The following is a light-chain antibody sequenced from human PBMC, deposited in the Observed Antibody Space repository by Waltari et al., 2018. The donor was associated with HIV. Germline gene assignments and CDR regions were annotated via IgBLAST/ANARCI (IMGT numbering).Light chain of an antibody. Sequence: QSALTQPPSVSGSPGQSVTISCPGSSSDVGSYNRFSWYQQPPGTAPKLMIYEVSNRPSGVPDRFSGSKSGNTASLIISGLQAEDEADYYCSSYTSSNLVFGGGTKLTVL. V-gene: IGLV2-18*02. J-gene: IGLJ2*01. CDR3: SSYTSSNLV. CDR2: EVS. CDR1: SSDVGSYNR.